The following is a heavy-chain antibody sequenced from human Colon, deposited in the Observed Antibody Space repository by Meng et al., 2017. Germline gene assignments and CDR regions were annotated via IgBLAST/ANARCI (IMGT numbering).Heavy chain of an antibody. CDR1: GDSISTSHW. CDR2: ISHFEKT. Sequence: QVQLQESGPGLVKPSGTLSLTCEVSGDSISTSHWWSWVRQPPGKGLEWIGEISHFEKTNYNPSLKDRVTISMDKSKNQFSLRLTSVTAADTAVYFGAAVMLPYCPPTHWGQGTLVTVSS. J-gene: IGHJ1*01. D-gene: IGHD3-16*01. CDR3: AAVMLPYCPPTH. V-gene: IGHV4-4*02.